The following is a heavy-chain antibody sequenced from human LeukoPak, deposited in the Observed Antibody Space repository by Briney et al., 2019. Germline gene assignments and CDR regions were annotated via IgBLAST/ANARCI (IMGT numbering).Heavy chain of an antibody. CDR1: GFTFSDYH. J-gene: IGHJ6*02. V-gene: IGHV3-11*06. CDR3: ARDWVLRYFDWLLSVDYYYYGMDV. CDR2: ISSSSDYT. Sequence: PGGSLRLSCAASGFTFSDYHMSWIRQAPGKGLEWVSYISSSSDYTNYADSVKGRFTISRDNAKNSLYLQMNSLRAEDTAVYYCARDWVLRYFDWLLSVDYYYYGMDVWGQGTTVTVSS. D-gene: IGHD3-9*01.